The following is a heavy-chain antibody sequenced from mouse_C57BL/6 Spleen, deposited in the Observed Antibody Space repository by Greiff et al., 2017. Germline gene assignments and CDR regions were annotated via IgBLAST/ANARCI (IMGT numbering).Heavy chain of an antibody. Sequence: VQGVESGAELVRPGTSVKVSCKASGYAFTNYLIEWVKQRPGQGLEWIGVINPGSGGTNYNEKFKGKATLTADKSSSTAYMQLSSLTSEDSAVYFCASPAYYSNSWFAYWGQGTLVTVSA. D-gene: IGHD2-5*01. CDR1: GYAFTNYL. J-gene: IGHJ3*01. V-gene: IGHV1-54*01. CDR3: ASPAYYSNSWFAY. CDR2: INPGSGGT.